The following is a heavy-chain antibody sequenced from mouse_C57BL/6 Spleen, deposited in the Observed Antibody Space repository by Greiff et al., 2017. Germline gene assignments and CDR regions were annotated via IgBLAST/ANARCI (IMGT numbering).Heavy chain of an antibody. V-gene: IGHV1-82*01. CDR3: ARHGWFDYFDY. J-gene: IGHJ2*01. CDR1: GYAFSSSW. D-gene: IGHD2-3*01. Sequence: VHLVESGPELVKPGASVKISCKASGYAFSSSWMNWVKQRPGKGLEWIGRIYPGDGDTNYNGKFKGKATLTADKSSSTAYMQLSSLTSEDSAVYFCARHGWFDYFDYWGQGTTLTVSS. CDR2: IYPGDGDT.